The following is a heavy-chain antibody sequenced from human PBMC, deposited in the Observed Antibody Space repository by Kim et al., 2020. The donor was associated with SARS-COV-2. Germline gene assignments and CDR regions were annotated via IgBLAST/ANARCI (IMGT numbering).Heavy chain of an antibody. Sequence: GGSLRLSCIASGFTFSTYGMHWVRQAPDKGLEWVALISYDGNNEYYEDSVKGRFTISRDNSKSTLFLQMDSLRVEDTAVYYCAKDPGSAVGEGFYFDSWG. J-gene: IGHJ4*01. CDR3: AKDPGSAVGEGFYFDS. D-gene: IGHD6-19*01. CDR1: GFTFSTYG. CDR2: ISYDGNNE. V-gene: IGHV3-30*18.